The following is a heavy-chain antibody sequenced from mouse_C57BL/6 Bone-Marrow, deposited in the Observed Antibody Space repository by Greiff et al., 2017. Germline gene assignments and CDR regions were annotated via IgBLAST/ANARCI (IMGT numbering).Heavy chain of an antibody. CDR1: GYTFTSYW. CDR3: ARPYYSNYWYFDV. J-gene: IGHJ1*03. CDR2: IYPGSGST. V-gene: IGHV1-55*01. D-gene: IGHD2-5*01. Sequence: QVQLQQPGAELVKPGASVKMSCKASGYTFTSYWITWVKQRPGQGLEWIGDIYPGSGSTNYNEKFKSKATLTVDTSSSTAYMPLSTLTSEDSAVYYCARPYYSNYWYFDVWGTGTTVTVSS.